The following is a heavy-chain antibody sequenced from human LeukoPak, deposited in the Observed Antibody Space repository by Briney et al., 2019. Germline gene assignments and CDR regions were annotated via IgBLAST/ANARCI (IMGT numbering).Heavy chain of an antibody. J-gene: IGHJ4*02. CDR2: ISGSGGST. V-gene: IGHV3-23*01. CDR1: GFTFRSYA. D-gene: IGHD1-26*01. Sequence: GGCLRLSCAAYGFTFRSYAMGSVRQAPGKGLEWVSAISGSGGSTYYADSVKGRFTISRDNSKNTLYLQMDSLRAEDTAVYYCAKGPRSMEWELLDVSVYWGQGTLVTVSS. CDR3: AKGPRSMEWELLDVSVY.